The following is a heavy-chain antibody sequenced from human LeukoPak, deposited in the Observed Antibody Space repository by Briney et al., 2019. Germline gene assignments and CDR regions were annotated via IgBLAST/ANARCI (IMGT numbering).Heavy chain of an antibody. Sequence: ASVKVSCKASGYTFTDYYMHWVRQAPGQGLEWMGWINPHSGGTNYAQKFQGRVTMTRDTSISTADMELSRLTSDDTAVYYCARGCARGGSCYSLHWAAEYFQHWGQGTLVTVSS. J-gene: IGHJ1*01. CDR1: GYTFTDYY. CDR3: ARGCARGGSCYSLHWAAEYFQH. D-gene: IGHD2-15*01. V-gene: IGHV1-2*02. CDR2: INPHSGGT.